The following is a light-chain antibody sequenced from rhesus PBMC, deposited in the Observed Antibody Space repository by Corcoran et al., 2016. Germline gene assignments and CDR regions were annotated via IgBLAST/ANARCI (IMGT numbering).Light chain of an antibody. V-gene: IGKV1S14*01. Sequence: DIQMTQSPSSLSASVGETVTITCRASQAISNYLTWYQQKPGNAPKPLIYYASYLTRGVPSRFSGRGSETDFTLTISSLQPEDSAIYHGQQHNSDPFTFGPGTKLEIK. CDR1: QAISNY. J-gene: IGKJ3*01. CDR2: YAS. CDR3: QQHNSDPFT.